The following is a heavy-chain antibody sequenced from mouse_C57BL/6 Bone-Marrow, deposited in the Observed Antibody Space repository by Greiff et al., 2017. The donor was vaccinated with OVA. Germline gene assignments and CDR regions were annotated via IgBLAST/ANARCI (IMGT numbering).Heavy chain of an antibody. J-gene: IGHJ3*01. CDR1: GFNIKDDY. Sequence: VQLQQSGAELVRPGASVKLSCTVSGFNIKDDYIHWVKQRPEQGLEWIGWIDPESYDTEYASKFKGKATLTADTSSNTAYLQLSSRTSVDTADYYCKKIACWGQGTLITVSA. CDR2: IDPESYDT. V-gene: IGHV14-4*01. CDR3: KKIAC.